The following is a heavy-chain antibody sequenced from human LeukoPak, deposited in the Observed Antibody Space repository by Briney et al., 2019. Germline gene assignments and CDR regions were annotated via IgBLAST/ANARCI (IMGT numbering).Heavy chain of an antibody. V-gene: IGHV4-4*07. D-gene: IGHD3-3*01. J-gene: IGHJ4*02. CDR2: IYTSGST. CDR3: ARDYYDFWSGYLGQFDY. CDR1: GGSISSYY. Sequence: PSETLSLTCTVSGGSISSYYWSWIRQSAGKGLEWIGRIYTSGSTNYNPSLKSRVTMSVDTSKNQFSLKLSSVTAADTAVYYCARDYYDFWSGYLGQFDYWGQGTLVTVSS.